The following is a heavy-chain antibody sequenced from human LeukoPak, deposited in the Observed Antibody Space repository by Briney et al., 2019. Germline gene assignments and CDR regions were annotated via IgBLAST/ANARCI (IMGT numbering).Heavy chain of an antibody. V-gene: IGHV3-48*04. J-gene: IGHJ4*02. CDR1: GFTFSSYS. D-gene: IGHD3-22*01. CDR2: ISSSSSTI. Sequence: GSLRLSCAASGFTFSSYSMNWVRQAPGKGLEWVSYISSSSSTIYYADSVKGRFTISRDNAKNSLYLQMNSLRAEDTAVYYCARDMGDSSGSLDYWGQGTLVTVSS. CDR3: ARDMGDSSGSLDY.